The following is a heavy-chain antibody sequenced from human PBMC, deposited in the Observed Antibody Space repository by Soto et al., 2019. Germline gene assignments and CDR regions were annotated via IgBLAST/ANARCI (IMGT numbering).Heavy chain of an antibody. CDR2: VNPNNGDT. CDR3: AKVSRKGSAIDFDY. Sequence: QVQLVQAGAELKKPGASVKVSCKASGYTFSNYDMNWVRQATGQGPEWIGWVNPNNGDTGDAQKFQGRVTLTTAISTTTASMELTSLLSEDTAIYYCAKVSRKGSAIDFDYWGQGTLITVSS. D-gene: IGHD3-10*01. V-gene: IGHV1-8*01. CDR1: GYTFSNYD. J-gene: IGHJ4*02.